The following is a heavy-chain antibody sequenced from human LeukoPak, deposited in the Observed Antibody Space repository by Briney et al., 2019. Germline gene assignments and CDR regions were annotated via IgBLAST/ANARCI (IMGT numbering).Heavy chain of an antibody. CDR2: INSDGSST. Sequence: GGSLRLSCAASGFTFSSYWMHWVRQAPGKGLVWVSRINSDGSSTSYADSVKGRFANSRDNAKNTLYLQMNSLRAEDMAVYYCARDVYYGSGSYSNDAFDIWGQGTMVTVSS. D-gene: IGHD3-10*01. CDR1: GFTFSSYW. J-gene: IGHJ3*02. CDR3: ARDVYYGSGSYSNDAFDI. V-gene: IGHV3-74*01.